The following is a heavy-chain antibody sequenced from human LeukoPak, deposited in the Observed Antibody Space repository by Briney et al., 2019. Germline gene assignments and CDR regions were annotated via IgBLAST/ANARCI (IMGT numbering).Heavy chain of an antibody. Sequence: PGGSLRLSCAASGFTFSSYSRNWVRQAPGKGLEWVSSISSSSSYIYYADSVKGRFTISRDNAKNSLYLQMNSLRAEDTAVYYCARDIRGPYVWGSYRPFDYWGQGTLVTVSS. D-gene: IGHD3-16*02. CDR2: ISSSSSYI. V-gene: IGHV3-21*01. CDR1: GFTFSSYS. J-gene: IGHJ4*02. CDR3: ARDIRGPYVWGSYRPFDY.